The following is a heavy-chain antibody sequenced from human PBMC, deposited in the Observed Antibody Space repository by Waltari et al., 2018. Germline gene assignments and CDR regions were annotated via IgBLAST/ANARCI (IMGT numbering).Heavy chain of an antibody. Sequence: QVQLVQSGAEVKKPGASVKVSCKASGYTFSGYYMHGVRQAPGQGLEWMGWINPNSGGTNYAQKFQGRVTMTRDTSISTAYMELSRLRSDDTAVYYCAREGANYDILTGYYFVIDYWGQGTLVTVSS. CDR3: AREGANYDILTGYYFVIDY. CDR2: INPNSGGT. CDR1: GYTFSGYY. J-gene: IGHJ4*02. V-gene: IGHV1-2*02. D-gene: IGHD3-9*01.